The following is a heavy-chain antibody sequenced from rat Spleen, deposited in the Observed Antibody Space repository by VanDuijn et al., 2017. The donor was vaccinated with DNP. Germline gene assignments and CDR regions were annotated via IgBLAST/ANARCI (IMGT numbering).Heavy chain of an antibody. CDR1: DYSITSSH. Sequence: EVQLQESGPGLVRPSQSLSLTCSVTDYSITSSHRWNWIRKFPGNKMEWIGYISYSGSTSYNPFLESRISITRDTSKNQFFLQLNSVTTEDTATYYCARGFFDYWGQGVMVTVSS. CDR2: ISYSGST. CDR3: ARGFFDY. J-gene: IGHJ2*01. V-gene: IGHV3-1*01. D-gene: IGHD4-4*01.